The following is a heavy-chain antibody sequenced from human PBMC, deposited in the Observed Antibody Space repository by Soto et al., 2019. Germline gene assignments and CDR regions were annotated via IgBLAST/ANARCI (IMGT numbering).Heavy chain of an antibody. CDR3: ARETSSWGMDV. D-gene: IGHD6-6*01. CDR1: GFTVSSNY. CDR2: IYSGGST. Sequence: EVQLVETGGGLIQPGGSLRLSCAASGFTVSSNYMSWVRQAPGKGLEWVSVIYSGGSTYYADSVKGRFTISRDNSKNTLYLQMNSLRAEDTVVYYCARETSSWGMDVWGQGTTVTVSS. V-gene: IGHV3-53*02. J-gene: IGHJ6*02.